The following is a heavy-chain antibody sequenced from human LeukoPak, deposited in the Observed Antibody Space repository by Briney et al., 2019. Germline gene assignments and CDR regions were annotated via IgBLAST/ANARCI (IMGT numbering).Heavy chain of an antibody. D-gene: IGHD2-2*01. CDR2: IIPIFGTA. Sequence: SLKVSCKTSVGTFSSYAISWVRQAPGHGVEWMGGIIPIFGTANYAQKFQGRVTITADESTSTAYMELSSLRTEDTAVYYCARDGRYCSSTSCTRGWFDPWGQGTLVTVSS. J-gene: IGHJ5*02. CDR1: VGTFSSYA. CDR3: ARDGRYCSSTSCTRGWFDP. V-gene: IGHV1-69*13.